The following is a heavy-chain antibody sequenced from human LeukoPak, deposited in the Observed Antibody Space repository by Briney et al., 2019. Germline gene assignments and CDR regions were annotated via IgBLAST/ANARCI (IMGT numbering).Heavy chain of an antibody. Sequence: PGGSLRLSCAASGFTFSSYAMSWVRQAPGKGLEWVSAISGSGGSTYYADSVKGRFTISRDNSKNTLYLQMNSLRAEDTAVYYCAKDRDSGSYPAASDYWGQGTLVTVSS. V-gene: IGHV3-23*01. D-gene: IGHD1-26*01. CDR1: GFTFSSYA. CDR2: ISGSGGST. CDR3: AKDRDSGSYPAASDY. J-gene: IGHJ4*02.